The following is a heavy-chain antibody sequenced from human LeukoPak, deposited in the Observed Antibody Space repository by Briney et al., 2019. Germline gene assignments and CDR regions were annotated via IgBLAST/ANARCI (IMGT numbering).Heavy chain of an antibody. D-gene: IGHD6-13*01. CDR3: ARGPYSSSSWYYYGMDV. V-gene: IGHV3-33*01. CDR1: GFTFSSYG. J-gene: IGHJ6*04. Sequence: QPGGSLRLSCAASGFTFSSYGMHWVRQAPGKGLEWVAVIWYDGSNKYYADSVKGRFTISRDNSKNTLYLQMNSLRAEDTAVYYCARGPYSSSSWYYYGMDVWGKGTTVTVSS. CDR2: IWYDGSNK.